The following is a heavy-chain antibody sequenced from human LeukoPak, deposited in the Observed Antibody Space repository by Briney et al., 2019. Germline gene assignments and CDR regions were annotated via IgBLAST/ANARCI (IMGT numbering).Heavy chain of an antibody. J-gene: IGHJ6*03. D-gene: IGHD6-13*01. CDR3: ARKLAAVAGHMDV. Sequence: ASVKVSCKASGYTFTGYYMHWVRQAPGQGLEWMGRINPNSGGTNYAQKLQGRVTMTTDTSTSTAYMELRSLRSDDTAVYYCARKLAAVAGHMDVWGKGTTVTVSS. CDR2: INPNSGGT. CDR1: GYTFTGYY. V-gene: IGHV1-2*06.